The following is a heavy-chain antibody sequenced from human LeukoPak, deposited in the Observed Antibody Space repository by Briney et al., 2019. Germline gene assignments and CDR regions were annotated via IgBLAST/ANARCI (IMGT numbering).Heavy chain of an antibody. V-gene: IGHV1-18*01. CDR1: GYTFTSYG. Sequence: APVKVCCKASGYTFTSYGISWVRQAPGQGLEWTGWNSAYNGNTNYAQKIQGRVTMTTDTSTSTAYMELRSLRSDDTAVYYCARGPPGYDILTGYYGITNFYYWGQGTLVTVSS. CDR3: ARGPPGYDILTGYYGITNFYY. D-gene: IGHD3-9*01. J-gene: IGHJ4*02. CDR2: NSAYNGNT.